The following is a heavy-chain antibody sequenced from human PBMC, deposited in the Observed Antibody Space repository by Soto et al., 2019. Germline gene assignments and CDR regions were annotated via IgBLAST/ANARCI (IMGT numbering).Heavy chain of an antibody. J-gene: IGHJ4*02. D-gene: IGHD3-3*01. CDR2: IYYSGGT. V-gene: IGHV4-31*03. CDR3: ARNVLRFLEWPHFDY. CDR1: GGSISSGGYY. Sequence: PSETLSLTCTVSGGSISSGGYYWSWIRQHPGKGLEWIGYIYYSGGTYYNPSLKSRVTISVDTSKNKFSLKLSSVTAAVTAVYYCARNVLRFLEWPHFDYWGQGTLVTVSS.